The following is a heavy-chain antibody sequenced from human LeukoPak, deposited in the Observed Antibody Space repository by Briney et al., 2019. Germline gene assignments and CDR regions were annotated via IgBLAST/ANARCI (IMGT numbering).Heavy chain of an antibody. Sequence: WASVKVSCKASGYTFTNYALHWVRQAPGQRLEWMGWTNGATGNTRFSQDFQGRLTITIDTSASIAYMDLSSLRSEDTAVYYCARSPGGNARTWLDHWGQGTLVTVSS. CDR2: TNGATGNT. V-gene: IGHV1-3*02. CDR1: GYTFTNYA. J-gene: IGHJ4*02. D-gene: IGHD4-23*01. CDR3: ARSPGGNARTWLDH.